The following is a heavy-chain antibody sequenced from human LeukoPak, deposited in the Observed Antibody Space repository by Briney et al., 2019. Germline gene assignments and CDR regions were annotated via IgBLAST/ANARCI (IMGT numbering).Heavy chain of an antibody. J-gene: IGHJ4*02. CDR3: ARALGGSYFDY. Sequence: SETLSLTCTVSGGSISSHYGSWIRQPPGKGLEWIGYIYYSGSTNYNPSLKSRVTIPVDTSKNQFSLKLSSVTAADTAVYYCARALGGSYFDYWGQGTLVTVSS. CDR2: IYYSGST. CDR1: GGSISSHY. V-gene: IGHV4-59*11. D-gene: IGHD1-26*01.